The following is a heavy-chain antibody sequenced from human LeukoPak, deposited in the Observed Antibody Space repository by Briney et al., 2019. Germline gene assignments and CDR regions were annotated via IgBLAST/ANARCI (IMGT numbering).Heavy chain of an antibody. Sequence: GASVKVSCKASGYTFTGYYMHWVRQAPGQGLEWMGWINPNSGGTNYAQKFQGRVTMTRDTSISTAYMELSRLRSDDTAVYYCARDPWYCSGGSCYPNWFDPWGQGTLVTVSS. CDR3: ARDPWYCSGGSCYPNWFDP. CDR1: GYTFTGYY. J-gene: IGHJ5*02. D-gene: IGHD2-15*01. CDR2: INPNSGGT. V-gene: IGHV1-2*02.